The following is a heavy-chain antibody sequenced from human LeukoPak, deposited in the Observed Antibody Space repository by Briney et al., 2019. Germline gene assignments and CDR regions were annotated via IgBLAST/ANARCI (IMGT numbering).Heavy chain of an antibody. Sequence: LETLSLTCTVSGGSLSRYDWTWIRQPAGQRLEWIGRIDASGITNSNPSLNPPVTMSVDTSTHQFSLKPCSLTVSAPPVYYCARAQRYSGDAFYIWGEGAMVTDSS. CDR2: IDASGIT. J-gene: IGHJ3*02. D-gene: IGHD6-13*01. V-gene: IGHV4-4*07. CDR3: ARAQRYSGDAFYI. CDR1: GGSLSRYD.